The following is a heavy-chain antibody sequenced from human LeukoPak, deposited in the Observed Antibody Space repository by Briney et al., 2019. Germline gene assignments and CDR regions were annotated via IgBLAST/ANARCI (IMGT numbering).Heavy chain of an antibody. V-gene: IGHV3-7*01. CDR2: IKQDIRET. Sequence: VGTLRLSCAASGVTFSSRDWMTWVRPAPAKGLEWGANIKQDIRETYYMDSVKGRFTISRDKAKKSVDLQMNSLRVEDTAVYYCARVAAAGTGIFVNFYHSMDIWGKGTTVTTSS. D-gene: IGHD6-13*01. CDR1: GVTFSSRDW. J-gene: IGHJ6*03. CDR3: ARVAAAGTGIFVNFYHSMDI.